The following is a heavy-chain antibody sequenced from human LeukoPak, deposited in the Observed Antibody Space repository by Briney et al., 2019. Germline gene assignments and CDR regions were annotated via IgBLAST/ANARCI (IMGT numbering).Heavy chain of an antibody. CDR1: GFTFSSYA. D-gene: IGHD2-8*01. J-gene: IGHJ4*02. CDR2: ISYDGSNK. V-gene: IGHV3-30-3*01. CDR3: ARDSMLYFDY. Sequence: GGSLRLSCAASGFTFSSYAMHWVRQAPGKGLEWVAVISYDGSNKYYADSVKSRFTISRDNSKNTLYLQMNSLRAEDTAVYYCARDSMLYFDYWGQGTLVTVSS.